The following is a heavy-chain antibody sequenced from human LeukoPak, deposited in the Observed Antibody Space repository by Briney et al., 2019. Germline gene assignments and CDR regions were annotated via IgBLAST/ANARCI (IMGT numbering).Heavy chain of an antibody. CDR2: ISAYNGYT. CDR3: AREGSGSGSYLGYFDY. D-gene: IGHD1-26*01. Sequence: ASVKVSCKASGYTFTSYGVNWVRQPPGQVPEWMGWISAYNGYTNYAQKLQGRVTMTTHTSTSTAYMELRSLRSDDTALYYCAREGSGSGSYLGYFDYWGQGTLVTVYS. V-gene: IGHV1-18*01. CDR1: GYTFTSYG. J-gene: IGHJ4*02.